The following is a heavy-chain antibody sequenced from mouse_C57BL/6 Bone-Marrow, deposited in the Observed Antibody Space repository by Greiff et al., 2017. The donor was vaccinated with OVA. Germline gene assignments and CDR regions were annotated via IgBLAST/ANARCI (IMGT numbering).Heavy chain of an antibody. Sequence: QVQLQQPGAELVKPGASVKVSCKASGYTFTSYWMHWVKQRPGQGLEWIGRIHPSDSGTNYNQKFKGKATLTVDKSSSTAYMQLSSLTSEDSAVYYCALLLYQVSYYFDFWGQGTTLTVSS. V-gene: IGHV1-74*01. CDR2: IHPSDSGT. D-gene: IGHD6-2*01. J-gene: IGHJ2*01. CDR3: ALLLYQVSYYFDF. CDR1: GYTFTSYW.